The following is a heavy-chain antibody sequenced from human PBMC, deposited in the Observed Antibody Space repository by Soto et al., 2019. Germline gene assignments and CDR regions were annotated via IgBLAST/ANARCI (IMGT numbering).Heavy chain of an antibody. CDR2: IYYAGST. Sequence: XXTLSLPCTVSGGSMISYYWRWIRQPPGRGLEWIGFIYYAGSTKYNPSLNSRVTISVDTSKNQFSLKLSSLTAADTAVYYCARRGYSGYDLDFWGQGTPVTVSS. D-gene: IGHD5-12*01. CDR3: ARRGYSGYDLDF. CDR1: GGSMISYY. V-gene: IGHV4-59*08. J-gene: IGHJ4*02.